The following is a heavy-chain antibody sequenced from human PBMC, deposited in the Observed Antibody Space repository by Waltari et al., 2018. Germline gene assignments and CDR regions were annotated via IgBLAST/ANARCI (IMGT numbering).Heavy chain of an antibody. J-gene: IGHJ4*02. Sequence: EVQLLESGGGLVQPGGSLRLSCAAAGFTFSSYAMSWVRQAPGKGLEWVSAISGSGGSTYYADSVKGRFTISRDNSKNTLYLQMNSLRAEDTAVYYCAKTRGGGTQLEPFDYWGQGTLVTVSS. D-gene: IGHD1-1*01. CDR2: ISGSGGST. V-gene: IGHV3-23*01. CDR3: AKTRGGGTQLEPFDY. CDR1: GFTFSSYA.